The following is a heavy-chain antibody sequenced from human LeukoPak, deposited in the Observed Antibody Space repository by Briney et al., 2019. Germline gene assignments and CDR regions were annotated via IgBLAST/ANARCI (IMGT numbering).Heavy chain of an antibody. J-gene: IGHJ6*02. CDR1: GFTFSSYG. CDR3: AKAGGYDIRSYGMDV. V-gene: IGHV3-30*02. Sequence: PGGSLRLSCAASGFTFSSYGMHWVRQAPGKGLEWVAFIRYDGSNKYYADSVKGRFTISRDNSKNTLYLQMNSLRAEDTAAYYCAKAGGYDIRSYGMDVWGQGTTVTVSS. CDR2: IRYDGSNK. D-gene: IGHD5-12*01.